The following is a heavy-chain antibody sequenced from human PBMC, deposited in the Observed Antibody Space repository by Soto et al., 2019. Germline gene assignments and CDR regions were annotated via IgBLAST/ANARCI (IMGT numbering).Heavy chain of an antibody. CDR2: LDPSDSYT. Sequence: GESLKISCKGSGYSFTSYWISWVRQMPGKGLEWMGRLDPSDSYTNYSPSFHVHVTISADKSISTAYLQWSSLKASDTAMYYCARHKAVACIAAGYCYYYCGMEVWGQGTTVKVCS. V-gene: IGHV5-10-1*01. CDR3: ARHKAVACIAAGYCYYYCGMEV. J-gene: IGHJ6*02. D-gene: IGHD6-19*01. CDR1: GYSFTSYW.